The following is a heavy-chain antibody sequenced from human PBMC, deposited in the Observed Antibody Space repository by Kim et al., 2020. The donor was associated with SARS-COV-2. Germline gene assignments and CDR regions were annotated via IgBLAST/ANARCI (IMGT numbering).Heavy chain of an antibody. V-gene: IGHV3-74*01. CDR3: ARGSVQQGFDP. D-gene: IGHD2-15*01. CDR2: IKSDGSDT. J-gene: IGHJ5*02. Sequence: GWSLRLSCEASGFTFSSYWMNWVRQGPGKGLVWVSRIKSDGSDTNYADSVKGRFTISRDNAKNTLHLLLNSLGVEDTAIYYCARGSVQQGFDPWGQGTLVTVSS. CDR1: GFTFSSYW.